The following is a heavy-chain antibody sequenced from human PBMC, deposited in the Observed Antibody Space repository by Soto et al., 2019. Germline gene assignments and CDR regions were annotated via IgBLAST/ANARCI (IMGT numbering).Heavy chain of an antibody. J-gene: IGHJ4*02. Sequence: QVQLVESGGGVVQPGRSLRLSCAASGFTLSSYALHWVRQAPGKGLEWVAVISYDGTNTYYADSVKGRFTISRDNSKNTLYLQMNSLRAEDTAVYYCARDGSPPPIVVVSAMLNHFDHWGQGTLVTVSS. CDR3: ARDGSPPPIVVVSAMLNHFDH. D-gene: IGHD2-21*01. CDR2: ISYDGTNT. V-gene: IGHV3-30-3*01. CDR1: GFTLSSYA.